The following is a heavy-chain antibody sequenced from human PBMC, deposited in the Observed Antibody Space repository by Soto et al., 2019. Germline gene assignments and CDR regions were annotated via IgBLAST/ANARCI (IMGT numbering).Heavy chain of an antibody. V-gene: IGHV4-59*01. Sequence: PSVTKSVTCTVAGGSIISYDWSWIRKTTGKGLEWIGYIYYSGSTNYNPSLKSRVTISVDTSKNQFSLKLSSVTAADTAVYYCARAPRGNYGYPSYFDYWGQGTLVTVSS. CDR1: GGSIISYD. D-gene: IGHD3-10*01. CDR2: IYYSGST. CDR3: ARAPRGNYGYPSYFDY. J-gene: IGHJ4*02.